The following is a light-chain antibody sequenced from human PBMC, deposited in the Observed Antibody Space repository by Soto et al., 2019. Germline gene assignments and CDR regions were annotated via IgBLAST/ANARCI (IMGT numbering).Light chain of an antibody. CDR2: EVS. J-gene: IGLJ2*01. CDR3: SSYVSSSTFVV. V-gene: IGLV2-14*01. Sequence: QSVLTQPASVSGSPGQSITISCTGTSRDVGGYNYVSWHQQHPGKAPKVIITEVSNRPSGVSNRFSGSKSGNTASLTISGLQAEDEADYYCSSYVSSSTFVVFGGGTNLTVL. CDR1: SRDVGGYNY.